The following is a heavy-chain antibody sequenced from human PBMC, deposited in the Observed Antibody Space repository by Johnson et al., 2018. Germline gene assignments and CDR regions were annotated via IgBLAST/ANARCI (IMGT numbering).Heavy chain of an antibody. Sequence: VQLVESGGGVVQPGRSLRLSCAASGFTFSSSDMPWVRQAPGMGLEWVAVLWYDGSNKYYADSVKGRFTISRDNSKNTLYLQMNSLRAEDTAVFHCARERITIFGVVIPRYTMDVWGKGTTVTVSS. CDR2: LWYDGSNK. D-gene: IGHD3-3*01. CDR1: GFTFSSSD. CDR3: ARERITIFGVVIPRYTMDV. V-gene: IGHV3-33*01. J-gene: IGHJ6*04.